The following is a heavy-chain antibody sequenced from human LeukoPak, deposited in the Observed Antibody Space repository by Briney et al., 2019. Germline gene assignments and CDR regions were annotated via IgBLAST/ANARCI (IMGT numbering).Heavy chain of an antibody. V-gene: IGHV1-3*01. CDR1: GYTFTSYA. Sequence: ASVKVSCKASGYTFTSYAIHWVRQAPGQRLEWMGWISAGNGNTKYSQNFQGRVTFISNTSATTAFMELSSLRSEDAAVYYCAKNVRDTGTFDYWGQGTLVTVSS. CDR3: AKNVRDTGTFDY. J-gene: IGHJ4*02. CDR2: ISAGNGNT. D-gene: IGHD5-18*01.